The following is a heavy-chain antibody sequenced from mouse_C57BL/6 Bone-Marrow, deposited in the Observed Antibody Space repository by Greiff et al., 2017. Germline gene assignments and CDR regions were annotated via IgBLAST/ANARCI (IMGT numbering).Heavy chain of an antibody. Sequence: QVQLQQSGPELVKPGASVRISCKASGYAFSSSWMNWVKQRPGKGLEWIGRIYPGDGDTNYNGKFKGKATLTADKSSSTAYMQLSSLTSEDSAVYFCASQGSNGFAYCGQGTLVTVSA. J-gene: IGHJ3*01. V-gene: IGHV1-82*01. D-gene: IGHD2-5*01. CDR3: ASQGSNGFAY. CDR2: IYPGDGDT. CDR1: GYAFSSSW.